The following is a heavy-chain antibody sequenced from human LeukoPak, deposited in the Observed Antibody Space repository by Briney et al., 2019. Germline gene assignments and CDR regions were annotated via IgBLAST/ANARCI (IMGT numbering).Heavy chain of an antibody. Sequence: GGSLRLSCAASGFTFSSYGMHWVRQAPGKGLEWVAVISYDGSNKYYADSVKGRFTISRDNSKNTLYLQMNSLRAEDTAVYYCVRDSIYYYIDYWGQGTLVTVSS. CDR2: ISYDGSNK. CDR3: VRDSIYYYIDY. V-gene: IGHV3-30*03. CDR1: GFTFSSYG. J-gene: IGHJ4*02. D-gene: IGHD3-3*02.